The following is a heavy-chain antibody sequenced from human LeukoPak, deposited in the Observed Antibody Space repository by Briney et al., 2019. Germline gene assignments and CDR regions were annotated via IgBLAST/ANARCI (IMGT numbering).Heavy chain of an antibody. Sequence: GGSLRLSCAASGFTFSSYGMHWVRQAPGKGLEGVAVISYDGSNKYYAASVKGRFTISRDNSKNTLYLQLNSLRADYAAVYYSAKDLSTYYDILTGLDYWGQGPLVTVSS. CDR2: ISYDGSNK. J-gene: IGHJ4*02. D-gene: IGHD3-9*01. CDR3: AKDLSTYYDILTGLDY. V-gene: IGHV3-30*18. CDR1: GFTFSSYG.